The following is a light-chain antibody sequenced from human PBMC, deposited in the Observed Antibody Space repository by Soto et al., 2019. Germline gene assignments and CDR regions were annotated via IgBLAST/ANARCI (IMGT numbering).Light chain of an antibody. Sequence: EIVMTQSPATLSVSPGESATLSCRASQSVSSNLAWYQQKPGQAPRLLIYGASTRATGIPARFSGSGSGTEFTLSISSLQSEDFAVYHCQQRYSWPWTFGQGTKVDIK. CDR3: QQRYSWPWT. J-gene: IGKJ1*01. CDR1: QSVSSN. V-gene: IGKV3-15*01. CDR2: GAS.